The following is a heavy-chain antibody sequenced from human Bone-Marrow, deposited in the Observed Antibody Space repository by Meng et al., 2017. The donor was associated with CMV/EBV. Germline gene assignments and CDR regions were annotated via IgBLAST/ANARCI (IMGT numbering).Heavy chain of an antibody. CDR3: ARGIAAAGTRTFYYYYGMDV. D-gene: IGHD6-13*01. Sequence: SVKVSCKASGGTFSSYAISWVRQAPGQGLEWMGGIIPIFGTANYAQKFRGRVTITTDESTSTAYMELSSLRSEDTAVYYCARGIAAAGTRTFYYYYGMDVWGQGTTVTVSS. V-gene: IGHV1-69*05. CDR1: GGTFSSYA. CDR2: IIPIFGTA. J-gene: IGHJ6*02.